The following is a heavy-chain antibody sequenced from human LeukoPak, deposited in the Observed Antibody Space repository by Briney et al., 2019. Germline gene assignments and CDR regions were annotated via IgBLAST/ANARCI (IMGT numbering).Heavy chain of an antibody. V-gene: IGHV4-38-2*01. CDR3: ARRHTNYDFWSGYYSYFDY. CDR1: GYSISSGYY. D-gene: IGHD3-3*01. CDR2: IYHSGGT. Sequence: PSETLSLTCAVSGYSISSGYYWGWIRQPPGKGLEWIGSIYHSGGTYYNPSLKSRVTISVDTSKNQFSLKLSSVTAADTAVYYCARRHTNYDFWSGYYSYFDYWGQGTLVTVSS. J-gene: IGHJ4*02.